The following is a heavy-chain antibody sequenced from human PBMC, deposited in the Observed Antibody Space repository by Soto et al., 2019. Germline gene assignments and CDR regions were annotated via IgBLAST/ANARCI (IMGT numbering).Heavy chain of an antibody. J-gene: IGHJ6*02. D-gene: IGHD3-10*01. CDR1: GFTFSSYA. CDR2: ISGSGGST. Sequence: EVQLLESGGGLVQPGGSLRLSCAASGFTFSSYAMSWVRQAPGKGLEWFSAISGSGGSTYYADSVKGRFTISRDNSKNTLYLPLNSRRAEDTDVYYCAKVYSARWFGELSSPDKYYGMDVWGQGTTVTVSS. CDR3: AKVYSARWFGELSSPDKYYGMDV. V-gene: IGHV3-23*01.